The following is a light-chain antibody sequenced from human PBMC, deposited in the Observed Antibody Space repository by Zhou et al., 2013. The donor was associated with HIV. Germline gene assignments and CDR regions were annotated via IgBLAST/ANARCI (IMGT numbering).Light chain of an antibody. Sequence: DIQVTQSPSTLSASVGDRVTITCRASQSVSTWLAWYQQKPGKAPKLLIYKASSLQSGVPSRFSGSGSGTEFTLTISSLQPDDFATYYCQQYYSYPALTFGGGTKVEIK. CDR1: QSVSTW. CDR3: QQYYSYPALT. CDR2: KAS. J-gene: IGKJ4*01. V-gene: IGKV1-5*03.